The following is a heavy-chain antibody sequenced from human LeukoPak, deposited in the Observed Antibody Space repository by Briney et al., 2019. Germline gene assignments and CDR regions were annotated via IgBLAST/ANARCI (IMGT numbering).Heavy chain of an antibody. Sequence: GGSLRLSCAASGFTFSDYYMSWIRQAPGKGLEWVSYISSSGSTIYYADSVKGRFTISRDNAKNSLYLQMNTLRPEDTALYYCAKGTQRGNSGWGYFFDQWGQGTLVTVSS. CDR2: ISSSGSTI. CDR3: AKGTQRGNSGWGYFFDQ. CDR1: GFTFSDYY. V-gene: IGHV3-11*01. D-gene: IGHD6-19*01. J-gene: IGHJ4*02.